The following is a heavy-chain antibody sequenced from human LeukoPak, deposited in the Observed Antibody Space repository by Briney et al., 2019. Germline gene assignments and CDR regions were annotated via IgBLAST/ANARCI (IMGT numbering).Heavy chain of an antibody. J-gene: IGHJ6*03. V-gene: IGHV4-34*01. D-gene: IGHD4-11*01. CDR2: INHSGST. CDR1: GGSFSGYY. CDR3: ARSAVTTWGDYYYMDV. Sequence: SETLSLTCAVYGGSFSGYYWSWIRQPPGKGLEWIGEINHSGSTNYNPSLKSRVTISVDTSKNQFSLKLSSVTAADTAVYYCARSAVTTWGDYYYMDVWGKGTTVTVSS.